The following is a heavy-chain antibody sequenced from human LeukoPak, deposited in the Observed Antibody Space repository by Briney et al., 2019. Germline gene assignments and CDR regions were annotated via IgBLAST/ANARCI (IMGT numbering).Heavy chain of an antibody. CDR3: AREGACDFSTYYGMDV. CDR2: IDSDGSST. V-gene: IGHV3-74*01. J-gene: IGHJ6*02. Sequence: PGGSLRLSCAASGFTFSSYWMHWVRQAPGKGLVWVSRIDSDGSSTSYADSVKGRFTISRDNAKNTLYLQMNSLRAEDTAVYYCAREGACDFSTYYGMDVWGQGTTVTVSS. D-gene: IGHD3-3*01. CDR1: GFTFSSYW.